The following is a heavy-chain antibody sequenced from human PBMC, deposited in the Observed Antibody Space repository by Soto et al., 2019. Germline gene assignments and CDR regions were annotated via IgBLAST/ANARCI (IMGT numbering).Heavy chain of an antibody. CDR2: INHSGST. V-gene: IGHV4-34*01. J-gene: IGHJ4*02. CDR3: ARAPQGNISTFDY. Sequence: SETLSLTCAVYGGSFSGYYWSWIRQPPGKGLEWIGEINHSGSTNYNPSLKSRVTISVDTSKNQFSLKLSSVTAADTAVYYCARAPQGNISTFDYWGQGTLVTVSS. CDR1: GGSFSGYY.